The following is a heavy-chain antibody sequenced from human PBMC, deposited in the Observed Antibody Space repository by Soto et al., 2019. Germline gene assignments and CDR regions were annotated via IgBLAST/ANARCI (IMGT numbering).Heavy chain of an antibody. V-gene: IGHV1-69*06. CDR3: ASKAACGGDCYAFDS. CDR2: IIPLFGTA. J-gene: IGHJ4*02. CDR1: GGIFSSNT. Sequence: QVYLVQSGAEVKKPGSSVKISCKASGGIFSSNTINWVRQAAGQGLEWMGGIIPLFGTANYAEKFQGRVTFTADKSTKTEYMELTSLRSEDTAVYYCASKAACGGDCYAFDSWGQGMLVTVSS. D-gene: IGHD2-21*02.